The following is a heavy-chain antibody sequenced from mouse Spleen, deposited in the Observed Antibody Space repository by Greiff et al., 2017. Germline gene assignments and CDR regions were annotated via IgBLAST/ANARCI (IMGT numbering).Heavy chain of an antibody. CDR1: GFPFSDYG. Sequence: EVKLVESGGGLVKPGGSLKLSCAASGFPFSDYGMHWVRQAPEKGLEWVAYISSGSSTIYYADTVKGRFTISRDNAKNTLFLQMTSLRSEDTAMYYCARLVYFDYWGQGTTLTVSS. J-gene: IGHJ2*01. CDR3: ARLVYFDY. V-gene: IGHV5-17*01. CDR2: ISSGSSTI.